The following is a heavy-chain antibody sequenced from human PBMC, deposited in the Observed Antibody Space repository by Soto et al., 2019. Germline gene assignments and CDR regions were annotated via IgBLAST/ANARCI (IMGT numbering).Heavy chain of an antibody. J-gene: IGHJ6*04. Sequence: GCSLKVCCKAAGYPVDDQKIGRAWRTERVELAWMGVIFPIFGTPMYAQEFKGRVTITADKSMSTVYMELSSLRSEDTAVYYCARGDKGDVYRYGPYAYYYCSMDVWGKGTTATVSS. D-gene: IGHD5-18*01. CDR2: IFPIFGTP. CDR1: GYPVDDQK. V-gene: IGHV1-69*06. CDR3: ARGDKGDVYRYGPYAYYYCSMDV.